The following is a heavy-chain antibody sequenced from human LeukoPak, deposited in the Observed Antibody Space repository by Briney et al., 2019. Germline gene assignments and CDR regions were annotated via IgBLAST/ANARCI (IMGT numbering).Heavy chain of an antibody. V-gene: IGHV1-2*02. CDR3: AGVPQGRSWPYYFDY. Sequence: ASVKVSCKASGYTFTVYYMHWVRQAPGQGLEWMGWINPNSGGTSYAQKFQGRVTMTRDTSISTAYMELSSLRSEDTAVYYCAGVPQGRSWPYYFDYWGQGTLVTVSS. CDR2: INPNSGGT. J-gene: IGHJ4*02. CDR1: GYTFTVYY.